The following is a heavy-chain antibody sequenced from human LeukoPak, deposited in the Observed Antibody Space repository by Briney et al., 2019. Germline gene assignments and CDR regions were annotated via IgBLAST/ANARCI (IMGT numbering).Heavy chain of an antibody. CDR2: ISGSGGST. Sequence: PGGSLRLSCAASGFTFSSYAMSWVRQAPGKGLEWVSAISGSGGSTYYADSVKGRFTISRDNSKNTLYLQMNSLRAEDTAVYYCAKSNMYYYDSSGYTDWGQGTLVTVSS. J-gene: IGHJ4*02. CDR3: AKSNMYYYDSSGYTD. V-gene: IGHV3-23*01. CDR1: GFTFSSYA. D-gene: IGHD3-22*01.